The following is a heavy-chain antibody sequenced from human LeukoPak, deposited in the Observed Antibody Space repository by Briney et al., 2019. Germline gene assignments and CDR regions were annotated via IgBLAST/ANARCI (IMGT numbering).Heavy chain of an antibody. Sequence: ASVKVSCKASGYTFTSYGISWVRQAPGQGLEWMGWISAYNGNTNYAQKLQGRVTMTTDTSTSTAYMELRSLRSDDTAVYYWARGRVPMVRGVIPMDVWGQGTTVTVSS. V-gene: IGHV1-18*01. CDR1: GYTFTSYG. J-gene: IGHJ6*02. D-gene: IGHD3-10*01. CDR2: ISAYNGNT. CDR3: ARGRVPMVRGVIPMDV.